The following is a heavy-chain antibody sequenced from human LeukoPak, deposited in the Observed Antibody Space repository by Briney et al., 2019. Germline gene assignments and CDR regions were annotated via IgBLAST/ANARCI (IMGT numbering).Heavy chain of an antibody. CDR2: IYYSGST. D-gene: IGHD3-22*01. Sequence: SEPLSLTCTLSGGSISSYYWSCIRQPPGKGLEWSGYIYYSGSTTYNPPRKSRVTISVDKSKKQLSLNLRPVAAAGTALYYLWSAVYYYDSSGYYYGQRVSLYSFDYWGQGTLVTVSS. CDR1: GGSISSYY. CDR3: WSAVYYYDSSGYYYGQRVSLYSFDY. J-gene: IGHJ4*02. V-gene: IGHV4-59*12.